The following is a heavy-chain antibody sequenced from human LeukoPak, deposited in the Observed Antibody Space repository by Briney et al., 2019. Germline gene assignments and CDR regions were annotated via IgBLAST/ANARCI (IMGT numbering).Heavy chain of an antibody. D-gene: IGHD6-19*01. V-gene: IGHV4-59*01. CDR2: IYYSGST. CDR3: ARGTAVAGT. Sequence: PSGTLSLTCTVSGDSISNYYWSWIRQSPGKGLEWIGYIYYSGSTNYNPSLKSRVTISVDTSKNQFSLRLSSVTAADTAVYYCARGTAVAGTWGQGTLVTVSS. J-gene: IGHJ5*02. CDR1: GDSISNYY.